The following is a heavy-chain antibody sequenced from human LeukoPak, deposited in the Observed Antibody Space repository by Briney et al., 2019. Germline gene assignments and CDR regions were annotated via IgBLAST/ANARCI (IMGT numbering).Heavy chain of an antibody. CDR2: IFYSGST. Sequence: SSETLSLTCTVSSGSISTSNYYWGWVRQPPGKALERIGNIFYSGSTYYSPSLKSRVTISLDTSRNQFSLKLSSVTAADTAVYYCARARYYYDSSGYYYVRYYMDVWGKGTTVTVSS. D-gene: IGHD3-22*01. CDR1: SGSISTSNYY. CDR3: ARARYYYDSSGYYYVRYYMDV. V-gene: IGHV4-39*07. J-gene: IGHJ6*03.